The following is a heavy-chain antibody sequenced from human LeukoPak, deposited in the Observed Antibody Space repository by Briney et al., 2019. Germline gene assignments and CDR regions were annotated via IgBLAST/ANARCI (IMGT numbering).Heavy chain of an antibody. D-gene: IGHD6-19*01. V-gene: IGHV3-23*01. J-gene: IGHJ4*02. Sequence: GGSLRLSCAASGFTFANYAMTWVRQAPGKGLEWASPITSTGTSTFYADSVKGRFTVSRDNSNNTLFLQMNSLRVEDSAVYYCARGVVSGWYLGLDYWGRGTLVTVSS. CDR3: ARGVVSGWYLGLDY. CDR2: ITSTGTST. CDR1: GFTFANYA.